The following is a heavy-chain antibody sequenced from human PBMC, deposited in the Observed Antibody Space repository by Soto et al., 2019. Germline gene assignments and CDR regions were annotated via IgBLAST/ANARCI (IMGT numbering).Heavy chain of an antibody. Sequence: QVQLVESGGGVVQPGRSLRLSCAASGFTLSSYSMHCVRQAPGKGLDGGAAMSYDGSSKYFADSVKGRFTISRDNSTNTLSLQMNSMGAEDSAVYYCARGRSVSNHDDFEDWGQGTLVTVSS. V-gene: IGHV3-30-3*01. J-gene: IGHJ4*02. D-gene: IGHD3-3*01. CDR2: MSYDGSSK. CDR1: GFTLSSYS. CDR3: ARGRSVSNHDDFED.